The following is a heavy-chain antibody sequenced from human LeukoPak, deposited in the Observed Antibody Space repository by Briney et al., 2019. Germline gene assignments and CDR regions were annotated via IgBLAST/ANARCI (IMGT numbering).Heavy chain of an antibody. J-gene: IGHJ6*03. CDR2: INHSGST. CDR3: ARGYNYYYYMDV. D-gene: IGHD2-2*02. Sequence: SETLSLTCAVYGGSFSGYYWSWIRQPPGKGLEGIGEINHSGSTNYNPSLKRRGTISVDTSKNQFSLKLSSVTAADTAVYYCARGYNYYYYMDVWGKGTTVTVSS. CDR1: GGSFSGYY. V-gene: IGHV4-34*01.